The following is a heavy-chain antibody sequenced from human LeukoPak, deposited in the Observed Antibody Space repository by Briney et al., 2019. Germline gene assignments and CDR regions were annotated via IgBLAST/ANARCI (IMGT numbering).Heavy chain of an antibody. CDR1: GYTLTELS. CDR3: ASHPHPSNYYDSSGILYYFDY. D-gene: IGHD3-22*01. CDR2: FDPEDGET. Sequence: ASVKVSCKVSGYTLTELSMHWVRQAPGKGLEWMGGFDPEDGETIYAQKFQGRVTITADKSTSTAYMELSSLRSEDTAVYYCASHPHPSNYYDSSGILYYFDYWGQGTLVTVSS. J-gene: IGHJ4*02. V-gene: IGHV1-24*01.